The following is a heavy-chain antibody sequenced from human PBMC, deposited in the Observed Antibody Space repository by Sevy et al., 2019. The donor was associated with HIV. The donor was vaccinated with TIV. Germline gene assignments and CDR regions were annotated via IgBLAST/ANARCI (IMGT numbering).Heavy chain of an antibody. Sequence: GGSLRLSCAASGFTFSSYAMHWVRQAPGKGLEWVAVISYDGSNKYYADSVKGRFTISRDNSKNKLYLQVKGLRTEDTAVYYCARDQHDYAGNLRTGWFDPWGQGTLVTVSS. D-gene: IGHD4-17*01. CDR2: ISYDGSNK. V-gene: IGHV3-30-3*01. CDR1: GFTFSSYA. J-gene: IGHJ5*02. CDR3: ARDQHDYAGNLRTGWFDP.